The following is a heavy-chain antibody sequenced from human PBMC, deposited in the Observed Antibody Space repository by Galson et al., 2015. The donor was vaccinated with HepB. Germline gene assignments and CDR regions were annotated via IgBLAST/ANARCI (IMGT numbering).Heavy chain of an antibody. D-gene: IGHD3-22*01. CDR2: ITTYSGNT. Sequence: SVKVSCKASGSTFTTYGINWVRQAPGQGLEWMGWITTYSGNTNYAQKFQDRVTMTTDTSTSTVYMELRSLRSDDTAVYYCARYYDSSGYYYADFDSWGQGTLVTVSS. J-gene: IGHJ4*02. CDR3: ARYYDSSGYYYADFDS. CDR1: GSTFTTYG. V-gene: IGHV1-18*04.